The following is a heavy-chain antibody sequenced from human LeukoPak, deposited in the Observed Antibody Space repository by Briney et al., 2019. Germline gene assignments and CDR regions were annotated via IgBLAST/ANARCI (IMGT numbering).Heavy chain of an antibody. Sequence: PGGSLRLSCAASGFTFGSYSMNWVRQAPGKGLEWVSSISSSSSYIYYADSVKGRFTISRDNAKNSLYLQMNSLRAEDTVVYYCARGIADYFDYWGQGTLVTVSS. D-gene: IGHD6-13*01. CDR2: ISSSSSYI. CDR3: ARGIADYFDY. V-gene: IGHV3-21*01. CDR1: GFTFGSYS. J-gene: IGHJ4*02.